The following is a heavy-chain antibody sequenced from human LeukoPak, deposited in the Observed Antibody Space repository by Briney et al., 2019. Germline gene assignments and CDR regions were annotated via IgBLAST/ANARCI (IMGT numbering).Heavy chain of an antibody. J-gene: IGHJ3*02. CDR3: ARGTSSGWGDAFDI. D-gene: IGHD6-19*01. CDR1: GYTLTSYG. V-gene: IGHV1-18*01. Sequence: ASVKVSCKASGYTLTSYGVSWVRQAPGQGLEWIGWINAYNGNTNYAQKLQGRVTMTTDTSTSTAYMELRSLRSDDTAVYYCARGTSSGWGDAFDIWGQGTMVTVSS. CDR2: INAYNGNT.